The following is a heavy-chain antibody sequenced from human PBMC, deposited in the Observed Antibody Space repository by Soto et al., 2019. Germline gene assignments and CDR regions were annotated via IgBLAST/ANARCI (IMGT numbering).Heavy chain of an antibody. Sequence: PSETLSLTCTASGGTVSSSRYYWGWNRQPPGKGREGIGGVYYSGSTYYNPSLESRVTVCVDKSQNQFSLKLMSLLADDAAVYDCGRLEGMATTSSYFASWGKGALVTVSS. CDR1: GGTVSSSRYY. CDR2: VYYSGST. J-gene: IGHJ4*02. D-gene: IGHD6-6*01. V-gene: IGHV4-39*01. CDR3: GRLEGMATTSSYFAS.